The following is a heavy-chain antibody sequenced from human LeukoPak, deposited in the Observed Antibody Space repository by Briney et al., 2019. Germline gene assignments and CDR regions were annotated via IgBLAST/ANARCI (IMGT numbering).Heavy chain of an antibody. CDR3: ARMGEDYGGKNYYYYYMDV. D-gene: IGHD4-23*01. J-gene: IGHJ6*03. CDR1: GYTFTGYY. CDR2: INPNSGGT. V-gene: IGHV1-2*02. Sequence: GASVKVSCKASGYTFTGYYMHWVRQAPGQGLEWMGWINPNSGGTNYAQKFQGRVTMTRDTSISTAYMELSRLRSEDTAVYYCARMGEDYGGKNYYYYYMDVWGKGTTVTVSS.